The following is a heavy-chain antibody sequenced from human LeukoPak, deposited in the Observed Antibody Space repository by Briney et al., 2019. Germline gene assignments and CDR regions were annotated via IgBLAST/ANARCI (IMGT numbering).Heavy chain of an antibody. CDR1: GGTFSSYA. Sequence: SVKVSCKASGGTFSSYAISWVRQAPGQGLEWMGRIIPIFGIANYAQKFQGRVTITADKSTSTAYMELSSLRSEDTAVYYCARVGPIMAPSPMDYWGQGTLVTVSP. D-gene: IGHD5-12*01. CDR3: ARVGPIMAPSPMDY. V-gene: IGHV1-69*04. J-gene: IGHJ4*02. CDR2: IIPIFGIA.